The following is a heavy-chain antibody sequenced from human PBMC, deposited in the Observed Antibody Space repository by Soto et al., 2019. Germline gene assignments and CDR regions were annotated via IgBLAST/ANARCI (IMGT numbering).Heavy chain of an antibody. V-gene: IGHV4-31*03. CDR3: ARAASGGNWFDP. CDR1: GGSISSGGYY. J-gene: IGHJ5*02. CDR2: IYYSGST. D-gene: IGHD2-21*01. Sequence: QVQLQESGPGLVKPSQTLSLTCTVSGGSISSGGYYWSWIRQHPGKGLEWIGYIYYSGSTYYNPSLKSRVTISVDTSKNQFSRKLSSVTASDTAVYYCARAASGGNWFDPWGQGTLVTVSS.